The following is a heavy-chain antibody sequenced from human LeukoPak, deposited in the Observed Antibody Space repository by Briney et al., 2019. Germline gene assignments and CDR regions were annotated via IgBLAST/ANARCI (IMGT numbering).Heavy chain of an antibody. V-gene: IGHV3-21*01. CDR1: GFTFSSYG. D-gene: IGHD3-10*01. J-gene: IGHJ3*02. Sequence: PGGSLRLSCAASGFTFSSYGMHWVRQAPGKGLEWVSSISSSSSYIYYADSVKGRFTTSRDNAKNSLYLQMNSLRAEDTAVYYCASYYYGSGYDAFDIWGQGTMVTVSS. CDR2: ISSSSSYI. CDR3: ASYYYGSGYDAFDI.